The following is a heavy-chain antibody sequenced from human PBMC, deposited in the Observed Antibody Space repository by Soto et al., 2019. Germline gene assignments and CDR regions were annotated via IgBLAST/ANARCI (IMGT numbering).Heavy chain of an antibody. J-gene: IGHJ4*02. D-gene: IGHD3-9*01. Sequence: PGGSLRLSCAASGFTFDDYAMHWVRQAPGKGLEWVSGISWNSGSIGYADSVKGRFTISRDNAKNSLYLQMNSLRAEDTALYYCAKDTVPLRYFDWLRATFDYWGQGTLVTVSS. CDR2: ISWNSGSI. V-gene: IGHV3-9*01. CDR3: AKDTVPLRYFDWLRATFDY. CDR1: GFTFDDYA.